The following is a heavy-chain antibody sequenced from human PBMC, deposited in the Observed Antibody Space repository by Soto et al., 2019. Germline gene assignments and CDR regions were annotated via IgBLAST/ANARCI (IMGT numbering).Heavy chain of an antibody. J-gene: IGHJ4*02. V-gene: IGHV3-33*01. CDR1: GFSFSDYG. D-gene: IGHD1-20*01. CDR2: IWYDGSNK. Sequence: GGSLRLSCVASGFSFSDYGMHWVRQAPGKGLEWVAVIWYDGSNKYYGVSVKGRFTISRDNSKKTVDLQMSNLRAEDTAVYYCATVHNTSRSFDYWGQGTLVTVSS. CDR3: ATVHNTSRSFDY.